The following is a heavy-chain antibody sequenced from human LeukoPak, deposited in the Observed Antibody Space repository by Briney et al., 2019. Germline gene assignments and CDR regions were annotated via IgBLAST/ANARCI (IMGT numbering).Heavy chain of an antibody. D-gene: IGHD3-22*01. J-gene: IGHJ3*02. CDR3: ARDRDRTYYYDSSGYYYAGKGAFDI. CDR2: IKQDGSEK. Sequence: GGSLRLSCAASGFTFSSYWMSWVRQAPGKGLEWVANIKQDGSEKYYVDSVRGRFTISRDNAKNSLYLQMNSLRAEDTAVYYCARDRDRTYYYDSSGYYYAGKGAFDIWGQGTMVTVSS. CDR1: GFTFSSYW. V-gene: IGHV3-7*01.